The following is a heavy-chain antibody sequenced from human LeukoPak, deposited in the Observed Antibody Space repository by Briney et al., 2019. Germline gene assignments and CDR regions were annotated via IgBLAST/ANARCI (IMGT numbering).Heavy chain of an antibody. CDR1: GHSFTNHW. CDR3: APRRYSGTPHWYDP. J-gene: IGHJ5*02. D-gene: IGHD1-26*01. V-gene: IGHV5-51*07. CDR2: INFGDSKT. Sequence: GESLKISCKASGHSFTNHWIGWVHQMPGIGLEWVGIINFGDSKTLYSPSFQGQVTISLDKSISTTYLQWRSLKASDTAIYYPAPRRYSGTPHWYDPWGQGTPVTVSS.